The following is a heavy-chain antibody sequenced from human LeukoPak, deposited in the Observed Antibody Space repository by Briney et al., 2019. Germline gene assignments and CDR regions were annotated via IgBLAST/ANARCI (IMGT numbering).Heavy chain of an antibody. CDR1: GLTFSSYE. V-gene: IGHV3-48*03. D-gene: IGHD4-23*01. Sequence: PGGSLRLSCAASGLTFSSYEMNWVRQAPGKGLEWVSYISSGSSIYYADSVKGRFTISRDNAKNTLYLQMNSLRAEDTAVYYCARDRAPYYGGNSGGFDYWGQGTLVTVSS. CDR2: ISSGSSI. J-gene: IGHJ4*02. CDR3: ARDRAPYYGGNSGGFDY.